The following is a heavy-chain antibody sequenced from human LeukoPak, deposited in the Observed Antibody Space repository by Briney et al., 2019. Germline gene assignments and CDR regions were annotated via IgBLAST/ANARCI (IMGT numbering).Heavy chain of an antibody. D-gene: IGHD1-26*01. J-gene: IGHJ4*02. V-gene: IGHV4-34*01. Sequence: SETLSLTCADYGASFSDYYWSWIRQPPGKGLEWIEEIQQSVYTNYNPSLKSRVTISVDTSKNQLSLKLSSVTAADTAVYYCARGYSRVLIDDWGQGTLVTVSS. CDR3: ARGYSRVLIDD. CDR2: IQQSVYT. CDR1: GASFSDYY.